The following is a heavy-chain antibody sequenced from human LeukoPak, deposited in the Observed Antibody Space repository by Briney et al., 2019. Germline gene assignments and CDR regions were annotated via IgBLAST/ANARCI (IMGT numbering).Heavy chain of an antibody. CDR1: GFTFDDYA. J-gene: IGHJ5*02. Sequence: PGGSLRLSCPASGFTFDDYAMHWVRQAPGKGLEWVSGISWNSGSIGYADSVKGRFTISRDNAKNSLYLQMNSLRAEDTALYYCAKDSVSSSGNWFDPWGQGTLVTVSS. CDR3: AKDSVSSSGNWFDP. D-gene: IGHD6-6*01. V-gene: IGHV3-9*01. CDR2: ISWNSGSI.